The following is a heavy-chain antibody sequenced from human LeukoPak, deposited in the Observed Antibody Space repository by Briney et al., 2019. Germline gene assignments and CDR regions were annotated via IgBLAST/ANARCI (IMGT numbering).Heavy chain of an antibody. CDR1: GGSFSGYY. CDR3: ARDRRRIAAADGVYYYYVMDL. Sequence: SADTLSLTCAVYGGSFSGYYWTWIRQPPGKGLEWIGEVNLIGSTNYHPSLKSRVTISVDTSKNQFSLKLSSVTAADTAVYYCARDRRRIAAADGVYYYYVMDLWGQGTTVTVSS. J-gene: IGHJ6*02. CDR2: VNLIGST. V-gene: IGHV4-34*01. D-gene: IGHD6-13*01.